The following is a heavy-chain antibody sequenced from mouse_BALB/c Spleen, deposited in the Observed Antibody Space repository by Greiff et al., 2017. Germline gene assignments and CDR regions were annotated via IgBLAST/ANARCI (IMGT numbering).Heavy chain of an antibody. D-gene: IGHD1-1*01. CDR2: INSNGGST. V-gene: IGHV5-6-3*01. Sequence: EVKLMESGGGLVQPGGSLKLSCAASGFTFSSYGMSWVRQTPDKRLELVATINSNGGSTYYPDSVKGRFTISRDNAKNTLYLQMSSLKSEDTAMYYCARDTGDGRGYFDVWGAGTTVTVSS. J-gene: IGHJ1*01. CDR1: GFTFSSYG. CDR3: ARDTGDGRGYFDV.